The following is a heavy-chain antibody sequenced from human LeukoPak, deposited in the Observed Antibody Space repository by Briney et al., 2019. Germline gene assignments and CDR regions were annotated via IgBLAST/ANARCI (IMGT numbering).Heavy chain of an antibody. CDR1: GFTFSNSV. J-gene: IGHJ3*02. Sequence: GTSLRLSCAASGFTFSNSVMHWVRQAPGKGLEWVAGISVDGKNEHYPDSLRGRFTISRDSSTLYVQMDRPTPEDTAVYYCARGCHSSGHCDVFDIWGQGTRVTVRS. CDR2: ISVDGKNE. V-gene: IGHV3-30*04. CDR3: ARGCHSSGHCDVFDI. D-gene: IGHD6-19*01.